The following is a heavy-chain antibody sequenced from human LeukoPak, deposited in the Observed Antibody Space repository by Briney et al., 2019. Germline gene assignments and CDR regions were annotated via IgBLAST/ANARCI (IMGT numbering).Heavy chain of an antibody. V-gene: IGHV3-23*01. CDR3: ARDGGSSGWGPYYFDY. J-gene: IGHJ4*02. Sequence: GGSLRLSCAASGFTFRSYAMSWVRQAPRKGLEWVSGISASGGSTYYADSVKGRFTISRDNSKNTLYLQMNSLRAEDTAVYYCARDGGSSGWGPYYFDYWGQGTLVTVSS. D-gene: IGHD6-19*01. CDR1: GFTFRSYA. CDR2: ISASGGST.